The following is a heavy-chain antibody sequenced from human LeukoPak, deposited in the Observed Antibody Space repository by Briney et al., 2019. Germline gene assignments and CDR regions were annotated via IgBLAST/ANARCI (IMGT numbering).Heavy chain of an antibody. Sequence: GGSLRLSCAASGFTFGTYAVNWVRQAPGKGLEWVSTIGGSGGTTYYADSVKGRFTISRDNSKNTLYLQMSSLRAEDTAIYYCAKDRGRYYDSSGYYWGYYFDSWGQGTLVTVSS. CDR1: GFTFGTYA. V-gene: IGHV3-23*01. CDR3: AKDRGRYYDSSGYYWGYYFDS. CDR2: IGGSGGTT. D-gene: IGHD3-22*01. J-gene: IGHJ4*02.